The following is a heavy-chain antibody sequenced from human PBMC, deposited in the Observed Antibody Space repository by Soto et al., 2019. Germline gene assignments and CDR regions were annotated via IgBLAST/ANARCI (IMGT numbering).Heavy chain of an antibody. CDR1: GFTFSSSG. V-gene: IGHV3-30-3*01. J-gene: IGHJ6*02. D-gene: IGHD6-19*01. Sequence: PGGSLRLSCAASGFTFSSSGMHWVRQAPGKGLEWVAVISYDGAYQDYADSVKGRFTISKDISKNTLYLQMNSLRPADTAVYYCASDSLSGWSDNYSYDMADWGLGTMVTVSS. CDR3: ASDSLSGWSDNYSYDMAD. CDR2: ISYDGAYQ.